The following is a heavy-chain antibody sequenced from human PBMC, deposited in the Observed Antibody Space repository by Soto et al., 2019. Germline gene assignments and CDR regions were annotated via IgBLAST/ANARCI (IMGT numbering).Heavy chain of an antibody. D-gene: IGHD2-15*01. CDR3: AKVKGCSGGSCYVLDY. CDR2: ISGNGGNT. V-gene: IGHV3-23*01. Sequence: EVQLLESGGGLVQPGGSLRLSCAASGFTFSSYAMNWVRQAPGKGQEWVSGISGNGGNTYDSDAVRGRFAISRDNSKNTLYLQLNSLRAEDTAVYYCAKVKGCSGGSCYVLDYWGQGTLVTVSS. CDR1: GFTFSSYA. J-gene: IGHJ4*02.